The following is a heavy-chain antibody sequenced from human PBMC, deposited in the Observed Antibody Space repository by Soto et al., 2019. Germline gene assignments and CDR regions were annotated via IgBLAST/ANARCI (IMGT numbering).Heavy chain of an antibody. CDR1: GGSFSGYY. Sequence: SETLSLTCAVYGGSFSGYYWSWIRQPPGKGLEWIGEINHSGSTNYNPSLKSRVTISVDTSKNQFSLKLSSVTAADTAVYYCARVNVRGTRAYYASDIWGQGTMVTVSS. V-gene: IGHV4-34*01. CDR3: ARVNVRGTRAYYASDI. J-gene: IGHJ3*02. CDR2: INHSGST. D-gene: IGHD3-10*01.